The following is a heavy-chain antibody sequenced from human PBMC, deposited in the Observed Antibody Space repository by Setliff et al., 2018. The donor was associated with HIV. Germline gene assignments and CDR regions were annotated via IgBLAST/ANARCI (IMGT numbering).Heavy chain of an antibody. V-gene: IGHV4-39*01. CDR2: LHFSGNT. D-gene: IGHD3-3*01. CDR1: GGSMSSFSFY. J-gene: IGHJ6*03. CDR3: GLWTGYRGYYYYMDV. Sequence: ASETLSLTCAVSGGSMSSFSFYWGWIRQPPGKGLEWIGGLHFSGNTYYNPSLKSRVTMSVDTSKRQFTLNLSSMSAADTAVYYCGLWTGYRGYYYYMDVWGKGTTVTVSS.